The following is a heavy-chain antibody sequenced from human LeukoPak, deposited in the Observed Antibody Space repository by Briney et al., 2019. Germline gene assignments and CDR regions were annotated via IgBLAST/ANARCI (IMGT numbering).Heavy chain of an antibody. CDR3: ARDSKIDGFDY. CDR1: GGAFSNYG. V-gene: IGHV1-69*05. Sequence: SVKVSCKASGGAFSNYGISWVRQAPGQGLEWMGWIIPKIGTTNYAQKFQGRVTITTDESTSTAYMEVSSLRSEDTAVYYCARDSKIDGFDYWGQGALVTVSS. J-gene: IGHJ4*02. CDR2: IIPKIGTT.